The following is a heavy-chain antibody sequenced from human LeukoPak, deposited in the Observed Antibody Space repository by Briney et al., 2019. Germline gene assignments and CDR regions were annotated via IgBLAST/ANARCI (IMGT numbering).Heavy chain of an antibody. Sequence: GRSLRLSCATSGFTFSSYGMHWVRQAPGKGLEWVAVISYDGSNKYYADSVKGRFTISRDNSKNTLYLQMNSLRAEDTAVYYCANQGATQGYWGQGTLVTVSS. J-gene: IGHJ4*02. CDR3: ANQGATQGY. D-gene: IGHD1-26*01. CDR2: ISYDGSNK. V-gene: IGHV3-30*18. CDR1: GFTFSSYG.